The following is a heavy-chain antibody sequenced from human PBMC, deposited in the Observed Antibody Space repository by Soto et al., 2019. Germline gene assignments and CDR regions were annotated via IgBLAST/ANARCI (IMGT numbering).Heavy chain of an antibody. J-gene: IGHJ4*02. Sequence: ASVKVSFKASGYTFTSYGISWVRQAPGQGLEWMGWISAYNGNTNYAQKLQGRVTMTTDTSTSTAYMELRSLRSDDTAVYYCARDWLFGVVISFFNYWGQGTLVTVSS. CDR2: ISAYNGNT. D-gene: IGHD3-3*01. CDR1: GYTFTSYG. V-gene: IGHV1-18*01. CDR3: ARDWLFGVVISFFNY.